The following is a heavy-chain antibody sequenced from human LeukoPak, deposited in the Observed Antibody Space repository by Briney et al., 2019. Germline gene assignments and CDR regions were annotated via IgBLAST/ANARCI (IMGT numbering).Heavy chain of an antibody. CDR2: IYHSGST. V-gene: IGHV4-4*02. CDR1: GGSISSSNW. J-gene: IGHJ4*02. D-gene: IGHD3-10*01. CDR3: AKDFTWASDMVRYFDY. Sequence: SETLSLTCAVSGGSISSSNWWSWVRQPPGKGLEWIGEIYHSGSTNYNPSLKSRVTISVDKSKNQFSLKLSSVTAEDTAVYYCAKDFTWASDMVRYFDYWGQGTLVTVSS.